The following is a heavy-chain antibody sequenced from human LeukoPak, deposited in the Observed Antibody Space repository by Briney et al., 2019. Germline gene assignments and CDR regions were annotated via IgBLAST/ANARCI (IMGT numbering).Heavy chain of an antibody. CDR2: IYTTGTT. CDR1: GDFITSDTYS. CDR3: ARHPSAAAPQGA. J-gene: IGHJ4*02. Sequence: SQTLSLTCTLSGDFITSDTYSWSWIRQPAGMQLEWIGRIYTTGTTNYNPSLRSRVTMSIDTSKNQFSLKLNSVTAADTAVYYCARHPSAAAPQGAWGQGTLVTVSS. V-gene: IGHV4-61*02. D-gene: IGHD6-13*01.